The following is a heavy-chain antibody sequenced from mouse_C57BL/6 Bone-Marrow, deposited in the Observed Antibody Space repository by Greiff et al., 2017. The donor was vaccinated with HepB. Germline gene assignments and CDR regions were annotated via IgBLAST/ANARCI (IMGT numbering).Heavy chain of an antibody. CDR2: IDPEDGDT. Sequence: EVQLQQSGAELVRPGASVKLSCTASGYNIKDYYMHWVKQRPEQGLEWIGRIDPEDGDTEYAPKFQGKATLTADTSSNTAYLQLSSLTSEDTAVYYCTVSIVTFDYCGRGTTLTVTS. J-gene: IGHJ2*01. V-gene: IGHV14-1*01. D-gene: IGHD2-5*01. CDR3: TVSIVTFDY. CDR1: GYNIKDYY.